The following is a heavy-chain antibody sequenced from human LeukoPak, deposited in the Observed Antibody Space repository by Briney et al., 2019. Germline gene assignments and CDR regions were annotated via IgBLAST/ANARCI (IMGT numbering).Heavy chain of an antibody. CDR2: IYYSGST. V-gene: IGHV4-59*01. Sequence: SETLSLICTVSGGSISSYYWSWIRQPPGEGLEWIGYIYYSGSTNYNPSLKSRVTISVDTSKNQFSLKLSSVTAADTAVYYCARDTYDSSGYYYGFDYWGQGTLVTVSS. CDR1: GGSISSYY. CDR3: ARDTYDSSGYYYGFDY. J-gene: IGHJ4*02. D-gene: IGHD3-22*01.